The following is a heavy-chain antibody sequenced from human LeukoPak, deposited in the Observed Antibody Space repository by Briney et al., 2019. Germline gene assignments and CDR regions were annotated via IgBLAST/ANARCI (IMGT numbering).Heavy chain of an antibody. Sequence: GGSLRLSCAASGFTFSNFPMTWVRRAPGKGLESFSSISGSGGDTYYTDSVKGRFTISRDNLNNTLYLQMNSLRAEDTAVYYCAKEVGFDSGSYYDYWGQGTLVTVSS. CDR3: AKEVGFDSGSYYDY. CDR2: ISGSGGDT. CDR1: GFTFSNFP. V-gene: IGHV3-23*01. J-gene: IGHJ4*02. D-gene: IGHD3-10*01.